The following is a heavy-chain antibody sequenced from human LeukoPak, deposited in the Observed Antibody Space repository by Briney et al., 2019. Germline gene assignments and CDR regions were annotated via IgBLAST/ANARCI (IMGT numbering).Heavy chain of an antibody. CDR3: ARDSSDVRDDYGDF. D-gene: IGHD3-10*01. J-gene: IGHJ4*02. Sequence: GGSLRLSCAASGFTFSSYSMNWVRQAPGKGLEWVPYISSSSSTIYYADSVKGRFTISRDNAKNSLYLQMNSLRDEDTAVYYCARDSSDVRDDYGDFWGQGTLVTVSS. V-gene: IGHV3-48*02. CDR1: GFTFSSYS. CDR2: ISSSSSTI.